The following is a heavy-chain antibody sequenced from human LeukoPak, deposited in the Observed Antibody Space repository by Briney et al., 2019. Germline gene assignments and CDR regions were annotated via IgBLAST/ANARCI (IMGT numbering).Heavy chain of an antibody. V-gene: IGHV1-69*06. CDR2: IIPIFGTA. CDR1: GGTFSSYA. CDR3: ASGSGYSGWFNP. Sequence: SVTVSCKASGGTFSSYAISWVRQAPGQGLEWMGGIIPIFGTANYAQKFQGRVTITADKSTSTAYMELSSLRSEDTAVYYCASGSGYSGWFNPWGQGTLVTVSS. D-gene: IGHD5-12*01. J-gene: IGHJ5*02.